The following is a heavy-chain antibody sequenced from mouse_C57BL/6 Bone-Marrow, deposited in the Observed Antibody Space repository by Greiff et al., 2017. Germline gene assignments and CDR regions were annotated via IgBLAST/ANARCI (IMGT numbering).Heavy chain of an antibody. Sequence: EVQVVESGGGLVQPGGSLKLSCAASGFTFSDYYMYWVRQTPEKRLEWVAYISNGGGSTYYPDTVKGRFTISRDNAKNTLYLQMSRLKSEDTAMYYCANFAYWGQGTLVTVSA. CDR2: ISNGGGST. CDR1: GFTFSDYY. CDR3: ANFAY. V-gene: IGHV5-12*01. J-gene: IGHJ3*01.